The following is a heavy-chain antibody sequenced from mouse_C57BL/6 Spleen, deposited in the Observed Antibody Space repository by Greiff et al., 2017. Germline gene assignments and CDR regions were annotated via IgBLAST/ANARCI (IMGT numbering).Heavy chain of an antibody. CDR1: GYTFTSYW. Sequence: VQLQQPGAELVKPGASVKVSCKASGYTFTSYWMHWVKQRPGQGLEWIGRIHPSDSATNYNQKFKGKATLTVDKSSSTAYMQLSSLTSEDSAVYYCAIPHYDNDDGDYYALDYWGQGTSVTVSS. D-gene: IGHD2-4*01. CDR2: IHPSDSAT. CDR3: AIPHYDNDDGDYYALDY. J-gene: IGHJ4*01. V-gene: IGHV1-74*01.